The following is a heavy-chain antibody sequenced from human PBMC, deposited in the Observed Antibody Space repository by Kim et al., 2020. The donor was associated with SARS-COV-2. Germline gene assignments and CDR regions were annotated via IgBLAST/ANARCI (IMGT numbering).Heavy chain of an antibody. CDR3: AKSGATMVRGVITLDY. V-gene: IGHV1-24*01. J-gene: IGHJ4*02. Sequence: FQGRVTMTEDTSTDAAYMELSSLRSEDTAVYYCAKSGATMVRGVITLDYWGQGTLVTVSS. D-gene: IGHD3-10*01.